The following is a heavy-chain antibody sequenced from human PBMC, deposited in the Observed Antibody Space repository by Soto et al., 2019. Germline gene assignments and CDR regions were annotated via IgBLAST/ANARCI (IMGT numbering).Heavy chain of an antibody. CDR2: ISAYNGNT. CDR3: GRADRGDYYYYMDV. CDR1: GYTFTSYG. J-gene: IGHJ6*03. D-gene: IGHD3-10*01. V-gene: IGHV1-18*01. Sequence: ASVKVSCKASGYTFTSYGISWVRQAPGQGLEWMGWISAYNGNTNYAQKLQGRVTMTTDTSTSTAYMELRSLRSDDTAVYYCGRADRGDYYYYMDVWGKGTTVTVSS.